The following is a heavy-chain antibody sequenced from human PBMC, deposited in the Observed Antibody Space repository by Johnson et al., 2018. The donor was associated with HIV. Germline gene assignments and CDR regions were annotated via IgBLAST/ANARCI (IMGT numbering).Heavy chain of an antibody. D-gene: IGHD6-19*01. CDR1: GFNFSSYD. V-gene: IGHV3-30*04. J-gene: IGHJ3*01. Sequence: QVQLVESGGGVVQPGRSLRLSCVVSGFNFSSYDIDWVRQAPGKGLEWLAAISYDGSNKFYADSVQGRFTISRDNAKKTLYLQMNSLRAEDTAVYYCARKQWLEIPSDALDVWGQGTMVTVSS. CDR3: ARKQWLEIPSDALDV. CDR2: ISYDGSNK.